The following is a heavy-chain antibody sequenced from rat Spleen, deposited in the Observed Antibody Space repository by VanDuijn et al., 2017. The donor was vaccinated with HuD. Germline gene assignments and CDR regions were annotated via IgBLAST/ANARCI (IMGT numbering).Heavy chain of an antibody. CDR2: ISYEGCST. J-gene: IGHJ2*01. Sequence: EVELVESGGGLVQPGRSLKLSCAASGFTFSDYHMAWVRQAPKKGLEWVASISYEGCSTYYGDSVKGRFTFSRDNAKSTLYLQMNSLRSEYTAIYYCVREDVRVNYWGQGVMVTVSS. CDR1: GFTFSDYH. D-gene: IGHD4-4*01. V-gene: IGHV5-22*01. CDR3: VREDVRVNY.